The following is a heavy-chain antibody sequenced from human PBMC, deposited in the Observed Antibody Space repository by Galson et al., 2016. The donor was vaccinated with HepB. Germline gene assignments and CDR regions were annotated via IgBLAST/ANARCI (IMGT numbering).Heavy chain of an antibody. Sequence: SVKVSCKASDYTFTSYGISWVRQAPGQGLEWMGWINTYTGNSHSAQKLQDRVTMTTDTSTSTAYMELRNLTSDDTAVYYCARAAAMIAFYHLDVWGKGTTVIVSS. D-gene: IGHD3-22*01. J-gene: IGHJ6*03. V-gene: IGHV1-18*04. CDR1: DYTFTSYG. CDR3: ARAAAMIAFYHLDV. CDR2: INTYTGNS.